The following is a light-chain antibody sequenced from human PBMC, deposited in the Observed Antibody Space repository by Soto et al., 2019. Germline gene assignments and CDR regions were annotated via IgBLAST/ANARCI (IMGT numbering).Light chain of an antibody. CDR1: SSDVGAYDY. V-gene: IGLV2-14*01. J-gene: IGLJ1*01. Sequence: QSALTQPASVSGSPGQSITISCTGTSSDVGAYDYVSWYQQHPGKAPKLIIFEVSYRPSGASYRFSGSKSGSTASLTISGLQAEDEADYFCTSYTVSSSTYVFGTGTKVTVL. CDR2: EVS. CDR3: TSYTVSSSTYV.